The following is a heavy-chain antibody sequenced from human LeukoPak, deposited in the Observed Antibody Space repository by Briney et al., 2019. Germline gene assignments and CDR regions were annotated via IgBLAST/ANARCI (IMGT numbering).Heavy chain of an antibody. CDR1: GGSFSGYY. V-gene: IGHV4-34*01. CDR3: ARAGSVAGPDNWFDP. CDR2: INHSGST. J-gene: IGHJ5*02. Sequence: SETLSLTCAVYGGSFSGYYWSWIRQPPGKGLEWIGEINHSGSTNYNPSLKSRVTISVDTSKNQFSLKLSSVTAADTAVYYCARAGSVAGPDNWFDPWGQGTLVTVSS. D-gene: IGHD6-19*01.